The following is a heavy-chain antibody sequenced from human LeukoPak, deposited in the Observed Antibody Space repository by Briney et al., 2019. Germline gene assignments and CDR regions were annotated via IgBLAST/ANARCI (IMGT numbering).Heavy chain of an antibody. Sequence: GGSLRLSCAASGFTFSSYDMHWVRQATGKGLEWVSAIGTAGDTYYPGSVKGRFTISRDNSKNTLYLQMNSLRAEDTAVYYCAKYGPRHSFDYWGQGTLVTVSS. V-gene: IGHV3-13*01. CDR1: GFTFSSYD. J-gene: IGHJ4*02. CDR2: IGTAGDT. D-gene: IGHD2-2*01. CDR3: AKYGPRHSFDY.